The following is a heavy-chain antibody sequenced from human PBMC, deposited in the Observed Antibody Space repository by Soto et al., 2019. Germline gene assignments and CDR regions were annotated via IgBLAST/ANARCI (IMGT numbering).Heavy chain of an antibody. V-gene: IGHV3-74*01. J-gene: IGHJ4*01. Sequence: EVQLVESGGGLVQPGGPLRLSCEASGFDFTSYWMHWVRQVPGKGLVWVSRINYDGSDTTYANAVKGRFTISRDNAKSTLCLQMNSLRAEDTAVYYCALGQLSLEERIDYWGHGTLVTVSS. CDR2: INYDGSDT. CDR1: GFDFTSYW. D-gene: IGHD3-10*01. CDR3: ALGQLSLEERIDY.